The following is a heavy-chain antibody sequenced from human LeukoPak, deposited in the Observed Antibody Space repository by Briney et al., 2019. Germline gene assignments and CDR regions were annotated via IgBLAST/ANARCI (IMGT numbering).Heavy chain of an antibody. Sequence: GSSVKVSCKSSGGTFTNYAVSWVRQAPGQGLEWMGGIIPIFGTTNYAQKFQGRVTITADESTSTAYMELNSLRSQDTAVYYCAREGDSGSPPYFDYWGQGTLVTVSS. CDR1: GGTFTNYA. V-gene: IGHV1-69*01. D-gene: IGHD3-10*01. CDR2: IIPIFGTT. J-gene: IGHJ4*02. CDR3: AREGDSGSPPYFDY.